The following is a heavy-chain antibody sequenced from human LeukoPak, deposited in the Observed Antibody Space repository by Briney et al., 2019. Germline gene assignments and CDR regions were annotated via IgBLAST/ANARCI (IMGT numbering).Heavy chain of an antibody. J-gene: IGHJ5*02. CDR2: INHSGST. CDR1: GGSFSGYY. V-gene: IGHV4-34*01. CDR3: ARGRRAAAGWFDP. Sequence: SETLSLTCAVYGGSFSGYYWSWIRQPPGKGLEWIGEINHSGSTNYNPSLKSRVTISVDTSKNQFSLKLSSVTAADTAAYYCARGRRAAAGWFDPWAREPWSPSPQ. D-gene: IGHD6-13*01.